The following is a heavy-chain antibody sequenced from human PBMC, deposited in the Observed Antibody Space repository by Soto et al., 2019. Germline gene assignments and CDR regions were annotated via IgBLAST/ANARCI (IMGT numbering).Heavy chain of an antibody. Sequence: QVQLQQWGAGLFKPSDTLSITCAVYGGSFSGYYWSWLRQPPVTGLVWIGAINHSGSTNYNPYLKSRVTIQVETSKNQFYLKPSSVTASDTAVYYCARGSTVAARQAGAFDIWGQGTMLTVSS. CDR1: GGSFSGYY. D-gene: IGHD6-6*01. J-gene: IGHJ3*02. V-gene: IGHV4-34*01. CDR2: INHSGST. CDR3: ARGSTVAARQAGAFDI.